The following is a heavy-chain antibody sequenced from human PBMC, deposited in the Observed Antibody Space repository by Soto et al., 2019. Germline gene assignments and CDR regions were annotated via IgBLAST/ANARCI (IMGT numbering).Heavy chain of an antibody. V-gene: IGHV3-30*18. CDR2: ISYDGSNK. D-gene: IGHD6-19*01. CDR1: GFTFSSYG. CDR3: AKDSIYSSGPSPVDY. J-gene: IGHJ4*02. Sequence: ESGGGVVQPGRSLRLSCAASGFTFSSYGMHWVRQAPGKGLEWVAVISYDGSNKYYADSVKGRFTISRDNSKNTLYLQMNSLRAEDTAVYYCAKDSIYSSGPSPVDYWGQGTLVTVSS.